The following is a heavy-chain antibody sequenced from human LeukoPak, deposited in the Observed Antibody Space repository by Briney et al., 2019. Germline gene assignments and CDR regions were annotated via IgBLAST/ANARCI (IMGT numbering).Heavy chain of an antibody. CDR2: ISGSGGST. CDR1: GFIFNNYA. V-gene: IGHV3-23*01. J-gene: IGHJ5*02. Sequence: GGSLRLSCAASGFIFNNYAMSWVRQAPGKGLEWVSAISGSGGSTYYADSVKGRFTISRDNSKNTLYLQMNSLRAEDTAVYYCAKPLIVVVPAAIPWFDPWGQGTLVTVSS. D-gene: IGHD2-2*01. CDR3: AKPLIVVVPAAIPWFDP.